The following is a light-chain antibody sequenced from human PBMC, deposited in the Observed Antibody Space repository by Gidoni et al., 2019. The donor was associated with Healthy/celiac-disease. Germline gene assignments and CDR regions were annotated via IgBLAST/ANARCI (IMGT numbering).Light chain of an antibody. V-gene: IGLV3-21*03. CDR3: QVWHSSAHVF. J-gene: IGLJ2*01. Sequence: SFVLTQPPSVSVAPGKTATITCGGTNIESKTVHWYHQKPGQPPVLVFFDDGDRPKGISERFSGSNSGNTATLTISRVEAGDEADYSCQVWHSSAHVFFGGGTKLTVL. CDR1: NIESKT. CDR2: DDG.